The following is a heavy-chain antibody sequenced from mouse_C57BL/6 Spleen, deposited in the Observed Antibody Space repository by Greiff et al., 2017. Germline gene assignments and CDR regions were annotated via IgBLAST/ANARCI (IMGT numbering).Heavy chain of an antibody. J-gene: IGHJ2*01. CDR1: GYTFTSYW. D-gene: IGHD1-1*01. Sequence: QVQLQQPGAELVMPGASVKLSCKASGYTFTSYWMHWVKQRPGQGLEWIGEIDPSDSYTNYNQKFKGKSTLTVDKSSSTAYMQLSSLTSEDSAVYYCARSSSYYFDYWGKGTTLTVSS. V-gene: IGHV1-69*01. CDR3: ARSSSYYFDY. CDR2: IDPSDSYT.